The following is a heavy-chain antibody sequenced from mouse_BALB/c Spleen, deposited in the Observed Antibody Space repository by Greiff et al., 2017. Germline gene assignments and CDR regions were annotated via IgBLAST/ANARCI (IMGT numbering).Heavy chain of an antibody. D-gene: IGHD2-1*01. CDR1: GYTFTSYY. Sequence: VQLQQSGPELVKPGASVRISCKASGYTFTSYYIHWVKQRPGQGLEWIGWIYPGNVNTKYNEKFKGKATLTADKSSSTAYMQLSSLTSEDSAVYFCARGAGNFAYWGQGTLVTVSA. J-gene: IGHJ3*01. CDR3: ARGAGNFAY. V-gene: IGHV1S56*01. CDR2: IYPGNVNT.